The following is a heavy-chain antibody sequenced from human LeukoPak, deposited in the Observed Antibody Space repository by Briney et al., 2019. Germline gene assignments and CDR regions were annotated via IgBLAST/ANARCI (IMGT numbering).Heavy chain of an antibody. D-gene: IGHD3-22*01. CDR2: INYSGST. CDR1: GGSISSGDYY. CDR3: AIASDYYDSSGYYRPFDY. V-gene: IGHV4-30-4*01. Sequence: SETLSLTCTVSGGSISSGDYYWSWIRQPPGKGLEWIGFINYSGSTYYNPSLKSRVTISVDASKNQLSMKLSSVTAADTAVYYCAIASDYYDSSGYYRPFDYWGQGTLVTVSS. J-gene: IGHJ4*02.